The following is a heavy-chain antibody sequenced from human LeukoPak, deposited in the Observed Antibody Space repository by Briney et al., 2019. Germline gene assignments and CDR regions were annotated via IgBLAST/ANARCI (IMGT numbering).Heavy chain of an antibody. J-gene: IGHJ4*02. V-gene: IGHV3-53*01. D-gene: IGHD3-3*01. CDR3: ARGRGLGVVSPYFDY. CDR2: IYGDGRI. CDR1: GFTVSSYY. Sequence: GGSLRLSCVASGFTVSSYYMIWVRQAPGKGLERVSVIYGDGRIRYADSVRGRFTISRDNSRNTLYLQMNNLRVGDTAVYYCARGRGLGVVSPYFDYWGQGTLLTVSS.